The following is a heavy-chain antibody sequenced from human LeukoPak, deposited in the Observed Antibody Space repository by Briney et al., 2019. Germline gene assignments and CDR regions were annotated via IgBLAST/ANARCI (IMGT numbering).Heavy chain of an antibody. CDR1: GGSFSGYY. CDR2: INHSGST. V-gene: IGHV4-34*01. J-gene: IGHJ4*02. D-gene: IGHD5-18*01. CDR3: ARSGGYSYGHDY. Sequence: SETLSLTCAVYGGSFSGYYWSWIRQPPGKGLEWIGEINHSGSTNYNPSLKSRVTISVDTSKNQFSLKLSSVTAADTAVYYCARSGGYSYGHDYWGQGTLVTVSS.